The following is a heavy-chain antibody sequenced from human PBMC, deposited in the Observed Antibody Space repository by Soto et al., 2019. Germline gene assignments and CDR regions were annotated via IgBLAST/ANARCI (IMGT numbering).Heavy chain of an antibody. CDR2: IYYSGST. CDR1: GGSISSGGYY. Sequence: SETLSLTCTVSGGSISSGGYYWSWIRQHPGKGLEWIGYIYYSGSTYYNPSLKSRVTISVDTSKNQFSLKLSSVTAADTAVYYCAREGRITMVRGVRSYGMDVWGQGTTVTVS. V-gene: IGHV4-31*03. CDR3: AREGRITMVRGVRSYGMDV. D-gene: IGHD3-10*01. J-gene: IGHJ6*02.